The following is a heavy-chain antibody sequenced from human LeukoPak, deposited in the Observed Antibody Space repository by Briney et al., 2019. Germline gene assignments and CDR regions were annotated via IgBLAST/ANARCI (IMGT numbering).Heavy chain of an antibody. CDR3: ARHIYRTFHFDY. CDR2: IYYNGSP. J-gene: IGHJ4*02. Sequence: SETLSLTCTVSGGSISSYYWSWIRQPPGKGLEWIGYIYYNGSPNYSPSLKSRVTLSIDTSLNQFSLKLSSVTAADTAVYYCARHIYRTFHFDYWGQGTLVTVSS. D-gene: IGHD1-14*01. CDR1: GGSISSYY. V-gene: IGHV4-59*08.